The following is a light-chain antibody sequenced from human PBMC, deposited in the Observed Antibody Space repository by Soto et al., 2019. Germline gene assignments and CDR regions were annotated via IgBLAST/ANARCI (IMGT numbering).Light chain of an antibody. J-gene: IGLJ1*01. Sequence: QSALTQPASVSGSPGQSITISCTGTSSDLGAYNYVSWYQQHPGKAPKVMIYEVSNRPSGVSNRFSGSKSGNTASLTISGLQAEDEADYYCSSYTSSSIFVFGTGTKVTVL. CDR1: SSDLGAYNY. V-gene: IGLV2-14*01. CDR3: SSYTSSSIFV. CDR2: EVS.